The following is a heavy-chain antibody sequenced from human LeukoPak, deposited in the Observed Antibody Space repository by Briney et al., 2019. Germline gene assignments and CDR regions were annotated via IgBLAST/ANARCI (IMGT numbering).Heavy chain of an antibody. CDR2: MSYDGSNK. V-gene: IGHV3-30*18. D-gene: IGHD5-24*01. J-gene: IGHJ4*02. CDR3: AKDSSGGWLRSYYFDS. CDR1: GFTFSSYG. Sequence: HSGGSLRLSCAASGFTFSSYGMHWVRQAPGKGLEWVAVMSYDGSNKDYADSVKGRFTISRDNYENTLYVQMNSLRAEDTAVYYCAKDSSGGWLRSYYFDSWGQGTLVTVSS.